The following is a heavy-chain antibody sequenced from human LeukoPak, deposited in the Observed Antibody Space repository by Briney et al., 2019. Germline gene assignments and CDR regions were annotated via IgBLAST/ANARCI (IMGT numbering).Heavy chain of an antibody. Sequence: GASVTVSFKASGYTFTVYYMHWVRQAPGQGLEWMGWINPNSGGTNYAQKFQGRVTMTRDTSISTAYMELSSLRSEDMAVYYCARDFYYDSSGLPSAFDIWGQGTMVTVSS. CDR1: GYTFTVYY. V-gene: IGHV1-2*02. CDR2: INPNSGGT. J-gene: IGHJ3*02. D-gene: IGHD3-22*01. CDR3: ARDFYYDSSGLPSAFDI.